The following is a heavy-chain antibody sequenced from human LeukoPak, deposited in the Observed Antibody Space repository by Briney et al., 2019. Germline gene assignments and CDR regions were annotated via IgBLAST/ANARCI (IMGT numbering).Heavy chain of an antibody. J-gene: IGHJ4*02. D-gene: IGHD2-15*01. Sequence: SETLSLTCTVSGGSISSSSYYWGWIRQPPGKGLEWIGSIYYSGSTYYNPSLKSRVTISVDTSKNQFSLKLSSVTAADTAVYYCARRGGQIGGNLDYWGEGTLVTVSS. CDR3: ARRGGQIGGNLDY. CDR1: GGSISSSSYY. V-gene: IGHV4-39*01. CDR2: IYYSGST.